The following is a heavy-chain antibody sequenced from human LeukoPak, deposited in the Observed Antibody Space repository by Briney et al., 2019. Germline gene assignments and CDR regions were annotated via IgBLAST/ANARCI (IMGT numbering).Heavy chain of an antibody. D-gene: IGHD5-12*01. CDR1: GFTFSSYS. CDR2: ISSSSTI. CDR3: ARGGVATTSYYFGY. V-gene: IGHV3-48*04. J-gene: IGHJ4*02. Sequence: GGSLRLSCAASGFTFSSYSMNWVRQAPGKGLEWVSDISSSSTIYYADSVKGRFTISRDNAKNSLYLQMNSLRAEDTAVYYCARGGVATTSYYFGYWGQGTLVTVSS.